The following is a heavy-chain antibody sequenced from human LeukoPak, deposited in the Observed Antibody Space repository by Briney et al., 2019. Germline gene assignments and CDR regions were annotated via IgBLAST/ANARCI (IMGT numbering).Heavy chain of an antibody. V-gene: IGHV4-39*01. J-gene: IGHJ5*02. Sequence: SEILSLTCTASGGSVDHWAWVRQSPEKGLEWIAAIHNGGQTDYNPSFVSRVTISVDTSKNQFSLKLTSLTATDTAVYYCARLPTGFPNWFDTWGQGILVTVSS. CDR2: IHNGGQT. D-gene: IGHD3-9*01. CDR1: GGSVDH. CDR3: ARLPTGFPNWFDT.